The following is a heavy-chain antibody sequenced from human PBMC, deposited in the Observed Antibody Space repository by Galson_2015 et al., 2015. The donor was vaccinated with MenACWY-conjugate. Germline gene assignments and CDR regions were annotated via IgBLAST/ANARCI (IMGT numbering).Heavy chain of an antibody. V-gene: IGHV3-7*01. CDR1: GFTFSSYA. CDR2: IKHDGSGK. CDR3: AGAKEQWLSKTFDV. J-gene: IGHJ3*01. Sequence: SLRLSCAASGFTFSSYAMSWVRQAPGKGLEWVANIKHDGSGKFYVDSVKGRLIISRDNAKNSLYLQMDCLRAEDTAVYFCAGAKEQWLSKTFDVWGQGTLVTVSS. D-gene: IGHD6-19*01.